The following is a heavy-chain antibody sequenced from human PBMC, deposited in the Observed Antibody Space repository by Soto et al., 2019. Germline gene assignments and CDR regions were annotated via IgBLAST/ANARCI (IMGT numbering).Heavy chain of an antibody. Sequence: QLQLQESGPGLVKPSETLSLTCTVSGGSISSSSYYWGWIRQPPGKGLEWIGSIDYSGSTYYNPSLKSRVSISVDTSKNQCSLKLSSVTAADTAVYYCARPGNYGPGIYLYYLDYWGQGTLVTVSS. CDR3: ARPGNYGPGIYLYYLDY. J-gene: IGHJ4*02. V-gene: IGHV4-39*01. D-gene: IGHD3-10*01. CDR2: IDYSGST. CDR1: GGSISSSSYY.